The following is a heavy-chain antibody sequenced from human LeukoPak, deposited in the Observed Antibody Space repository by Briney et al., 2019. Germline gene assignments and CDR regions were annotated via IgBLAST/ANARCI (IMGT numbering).Heavy chain of an antibody. J-gene: IGHJ4*02. CDR1: GYTFTSYY. Sequence: GASVKVSCKASGYTFTSYYMHWVRQAPGQGLEWMGIINPSGGSTSYAQKFQGRVTMTRDTSTSTVYMELSSLRSEDTAVYYCAIPVTTMYFDYWGQGTLVTVSS. CDR3: AIPVTTMYFDY. V-gene: IGHV1-46*01. D-gene: IGHD4-17*01. CDR2: INPSGGST.